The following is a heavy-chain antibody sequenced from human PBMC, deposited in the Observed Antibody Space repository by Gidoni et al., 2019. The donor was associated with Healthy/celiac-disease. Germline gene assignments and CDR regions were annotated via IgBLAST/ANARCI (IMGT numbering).Heavy chain of an antibody. V-gene: IGHV2-5*02. CDR1: GFSLSTSGVG. D-gene: IGHD6-13*01. Sequence: QITLKESGPTLVKPTQTLTLTCTFSGFSLSTSGVGVGWIRQPPGKALEWLALIYWDDDKRYSPSLKSRLTITKDTSKNQVVLTMTNMDPVDTATYYCAHSPAAAGILRDNYFDYWGQGTLVTVSS. CDR3: AHSPAAAGILRDNYFDY. J-gene: IGHJ4*02. CDR2: IYWDDDK.